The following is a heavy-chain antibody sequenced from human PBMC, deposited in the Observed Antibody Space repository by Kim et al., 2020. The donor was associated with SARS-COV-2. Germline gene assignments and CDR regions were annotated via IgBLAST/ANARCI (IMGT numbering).Heavy chain of an antibody. CDR1: GGSISSYY. CDR3: ARLRYYYGSGSYLVGNYYYYMDV. V-gene: IGHV4-59*08. Sequence: SETLSLTCTVSGGSISSYYWSWIRQPPGKGLEWIGYMYYSGSTNYNPSLKSRVTISVDTSKNQFSLKLSSVTAADTAVYYCARLRYYYGSGSYLVGNYYYYMDVWGKGTTVTVSS. CDR2: MYYSGST. J-gene: IGHJ6*03. D-gene: IGHD3-10*01.